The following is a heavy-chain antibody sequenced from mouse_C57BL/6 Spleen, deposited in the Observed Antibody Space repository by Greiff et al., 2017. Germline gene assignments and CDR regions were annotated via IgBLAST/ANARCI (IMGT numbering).Heavy chain of an antibody. CDR3: ARKNGGTDE. D-gene: IGHD3-3*01. CDR1: GYTFTGYW. J-gene: IGHJ2*01. Sequence: VQLQESGAELMKPGASVKLSCKATGYTFTGYWIEWVKQRPGHGLEWSGEILPGRGSTNYNEKFKGKATFPADTSSNTAYMQLSRLTTEDSAIDYRARKNGGTDEGGQGNTLTVSS. CDR2: ILPGRGST. V-gene: IGHV1-9*01.